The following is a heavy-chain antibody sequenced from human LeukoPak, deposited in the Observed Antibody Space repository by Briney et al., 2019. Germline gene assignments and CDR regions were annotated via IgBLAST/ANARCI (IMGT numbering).Heavy chain of an antibody. CDR3: ARDVGFIVGPTPGAFDI. Sequence: GGSLRLSCTASGFTVSSNYMTWVRQAPGKGLEWVSIIYSGGSTYYADSVKGRFTISRDNPKNTLYLQMNSLRADDTAVYYCARDVGFIVGPTPGAFDIWGQGTMVTVSS. D-gene: IGHD1-26*01. V-gene: IGHV3-66*01. J-gene: IGHJ3*02. CDR2: IYSGGST. CDR1: GFTVSSNY.